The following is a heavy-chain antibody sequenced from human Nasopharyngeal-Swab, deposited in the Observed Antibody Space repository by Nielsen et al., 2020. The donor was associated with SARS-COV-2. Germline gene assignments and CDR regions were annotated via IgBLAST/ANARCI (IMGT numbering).Heavy chain of an antibody. CDR1: GFTFSSYG. D-gene: IGHD5-18*01. V-gene: IGHV3-30*18. Sequence: GGSLRLSCAASGFTFSSYGMHWVRQAPGNGLEWVAVTPYDGSNKYYADSVKGRFTISRDNSKNTLYLQMNSLRAEDTAVYYCAKDGGYSYAYYFDYWGQGTLVTVSS. J-gene: IGHJ4*02. CDR3: AKDGGYSYAYYFDY. CDR2: TPYDGSNK.